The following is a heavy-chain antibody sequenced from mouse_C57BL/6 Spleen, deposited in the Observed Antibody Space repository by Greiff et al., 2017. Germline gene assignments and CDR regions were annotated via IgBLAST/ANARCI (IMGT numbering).Heavy chain of an antibody. CDR3: ARWGYGSSPYAMDY. V-gene: IGHV1-82*01. Sequence: QLQQSGPELVKPGASVKISCKASGYAFSSSWMNWVKQRPGKGLEWIGRIYPGDGDTNYNGKFKGKATLTADKSSSTAYMQLSSLTSEDSAVYFCARWGYGSSPYAMDYWGQGTSVTVSS. CDR2: IYPGDGDT. CDR1: GYAFSSSW. D-gene: IGHD1-1*01. J-gene: IGHJ4*01.